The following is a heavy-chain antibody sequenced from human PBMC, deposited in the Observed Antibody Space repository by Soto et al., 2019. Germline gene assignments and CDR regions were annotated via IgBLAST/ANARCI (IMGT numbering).Heavy chain of an antibody. V-gene: IGHV4-39*02. Sequence: PSETLSLTCTVSGGSISTSGYHWAWIRQPPGKGLEWIASIYYSGSTYYNPSLKSRATISVDTSKNQFSLKLTSVTAADTAVYYCAREYESSPTDWGQGTLVTVSS. CDR2: IYYSGST. D-gene: IGHD6-13*01. CDR3: AREYESSPTD. CDR1: GGSISTSGYH. J-gene: IGHJ4*02.